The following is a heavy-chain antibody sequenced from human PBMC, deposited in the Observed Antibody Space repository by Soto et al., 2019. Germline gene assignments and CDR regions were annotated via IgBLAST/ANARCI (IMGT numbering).Heavy chain of an antibody. Sequence: SETLSLTCTVSGGSISSYYWSWIRQPPGKGLEWIGYIYYSGSTNYNPSLKSRVTISVDTSKNQFSLKLSSVTAADTAVYYCARGGFGELLFYFDYWGQGTLVTVSS. J-gene: IGHJ4*02. D-gene: IGHD3-10*01. CDR1: GGSISSYY. CDR3: ARGGFGELLFYFDY. CDR2: IYYSGST. V-gene: IGHV4-59*01.